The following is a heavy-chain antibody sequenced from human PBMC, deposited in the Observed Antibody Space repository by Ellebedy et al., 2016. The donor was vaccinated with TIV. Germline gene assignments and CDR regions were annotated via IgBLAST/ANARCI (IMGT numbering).Heavy chain of an antibody. V-gene: IGHV4-59*12. J-gene: IGHJ2*01. CDR1: GGSISSYY. CDR2: IYYSGST. D-gene: IGHD2-15*01. CDR3: ALSSGGEAFDI. Sequence: MPSETLSLTCSVSGGSISSYYWSWIRQPPGKGLEWIGNIYYSGSTNYNPSLKSRVTMSVDTSKNQFSLKLSSVTAVDTAVYYCALSSGGEAFDIWGRGTLVTVSS.